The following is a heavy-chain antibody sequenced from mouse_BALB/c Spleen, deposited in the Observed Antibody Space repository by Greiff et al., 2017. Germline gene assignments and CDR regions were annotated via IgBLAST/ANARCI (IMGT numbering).Heavy chain of an antibody. CDR3: ARRGGAYYGNYDAMDY. D-gene: IGHD2-10*01. V-gene: IGHV1-54*01. Sequence: QVQLQQSGAELVRPGTSVKVSCKASGYAFTNYLIEWVKQRPGQGLEWIGVINPGSGGTNYNEKFKGKATLTADKSSSTAYMQLSSLTSDDSAVYFCARRGGAYYGNYDAMDYWGQGTSGTVSS. J-gene: IGHJ4*01. CDR1: GYAFTNYL. CDR2: INPGSGGT.